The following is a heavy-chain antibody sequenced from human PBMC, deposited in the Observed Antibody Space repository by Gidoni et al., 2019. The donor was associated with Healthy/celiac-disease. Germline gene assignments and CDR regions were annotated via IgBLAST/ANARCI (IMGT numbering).Heavy chain of an antibody. CDR1: GYTFTSYA. Sequence: VQPVQAGAEVTKPGASVKVSCKASGYTFTSYAMHWVRQAPGQRLEWMGWINAGNGNKKYSQKFQGRVTITRDTSASTAYMELSSLRSEDTAVYYCARLGEWVRYSYYYGMDVWGQGTTVTVSS. J-gene: IGHJ6*02. CDR3: ARLGEWVRYSYYYGMDV. D-gene: IGHD3-10*01. V-gene: IGHV1-3*01. CDR2: INAGNGNK.